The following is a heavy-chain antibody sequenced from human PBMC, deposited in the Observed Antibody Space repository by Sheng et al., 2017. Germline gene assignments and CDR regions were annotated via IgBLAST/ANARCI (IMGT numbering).Heavy chain of an antibody. J-gene: IGHJ4*02. V-gene: IGHV1-69*05. CDR3: ARDLGDRANCGGDCYSLDY. D-gene: IGHD2-21*01. Sequence: QVQLVQSGAEVKKPGSSVKVSCKASGGTFSSYAISWVRQAPGQGLEWMGGIIPIFGTANYAQKFQGRVTITTDESTSTAYMELSSLRSEDTAVYYCARDLGDRANCGGDCYSLDYWGQGTLVTVSS. CDR1: GGTFSSYA. CDR2: IIPIFGTA.